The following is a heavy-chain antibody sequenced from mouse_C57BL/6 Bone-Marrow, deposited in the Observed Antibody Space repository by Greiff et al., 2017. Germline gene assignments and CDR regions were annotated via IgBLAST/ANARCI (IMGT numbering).Heavy chain of an antibody. CDR2: IHPNSGST. J-gene: IGHJ1*03. D-gene: IGHD1-1*01. Sequence: QVQLKQPGAELVKPGASVKLSCKASGYTFTSYWMHWVKQRPGQGLEWIGMIHPNSGSTNYNEKFKSKATLTVDKASSTAYMQLSSLTSEDSAVYYCARGGSSFWYVDVWGTGTTVTDTS. CDR1: GYTFTSYW. CDR3: ARGGSSFWYVDV. V-gene: IGHV1-64*01.